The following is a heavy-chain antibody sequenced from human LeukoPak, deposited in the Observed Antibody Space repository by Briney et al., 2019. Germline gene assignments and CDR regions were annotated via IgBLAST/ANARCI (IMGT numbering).Heavy chain of an antibody. Sequence: SVKVSCKASGGTFSSYAISWVRQAPGQGLEWMGRIIPIFGTANYAQKFQGRVTITTDESTSTAYMELSSLRSKDTAVYYCARDQGPYYYDSSGYYDYWGQGTLVTVSS. J-gene: IGHJ4*02. D-gene: IGHD3-22*01. CDR2: IIPIFGTA. V-gene: IGHV1-69*05. CDR3: ARDQGPYYYDSSGYYDY. CDR1: GGTFSSYA.